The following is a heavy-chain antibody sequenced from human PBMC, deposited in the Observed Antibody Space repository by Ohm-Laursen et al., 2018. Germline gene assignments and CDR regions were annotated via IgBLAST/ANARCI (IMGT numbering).Heavy chain of an antibody. J-gene: IGHJ3*02. V-gene: IGHV3-33*01. CDR1: GFTFKNHG. CDR2: IWFDERDR. CDR3: ARFTGSECCGTLDI. Sequence: SLRLSCSASGFTFKNHGMHWVRQAPGKGLEWVAFIWFDERDRNYIDSVRGRFTISRDNFNNMLYLQMNSLRAEDTAVYYCARFTGSECCGTLDIWGQGTRVTVSS. D-gene: IGHD2-15*01.